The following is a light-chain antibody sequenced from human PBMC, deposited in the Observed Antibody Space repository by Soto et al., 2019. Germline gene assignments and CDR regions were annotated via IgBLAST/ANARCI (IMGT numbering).Light chain of an antibody. CDR2: AAS. Sequence: DIQMTQSPSSLSASVGDRVTITCRPSQSISTYLNWYQQKPGKAPQLLIYAASILQTGVPSRFSGSGSGTDFTLTISSLQPEDFATYYCQESYSTPYTFGPGTKLEIK. V-gene: IGKV1-39*01. CDR1: QSISTY. CDR3: QESYSTPYT. J-gene: IGKJ2*01.